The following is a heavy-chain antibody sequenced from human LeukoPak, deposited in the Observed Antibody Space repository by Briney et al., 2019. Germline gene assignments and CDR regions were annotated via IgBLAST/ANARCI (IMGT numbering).Heavy chain of an antibody. CDR2: ISWNSGSI. V-gene: IGHV3-9*01. D-gene: IGHD3-22*01. CDR3: AKDRPVTYYYDSSGYPLDY. CDR1: GFTFVDYA. Sequence: GRSLRLSCAASGFTFVDYAMHWVRQAPGKGLEWVSGISWNSGSIGYADSVKGRFTISRDNSKNTLYLQMNSLRAEDTAVYYCAKDRPVTYYYDSSGYPLDYWGQGTLVTVSS. J-gene: IGHJ4*02.